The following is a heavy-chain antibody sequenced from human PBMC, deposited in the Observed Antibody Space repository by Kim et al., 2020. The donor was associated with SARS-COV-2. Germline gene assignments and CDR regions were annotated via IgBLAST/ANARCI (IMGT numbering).Heavy chain of an antibody. J-gene: IGHJ5*01. Sequence: SETLSLTCAVYGGSFSGYYWSWIRQPPGKGLEWIGEINHSGSTNYNPSLKSRVTISVDTSKNQFSLKLSSVTAADTAVYYCARGSRSSITMVRGVNGNW. D-gene: IGHD3-10*01. CDR3: ARGSRSSITMVRGVNGNW. CDR1: GGSFSGYY. V-gene: IGHV4-34*01. CDR2: INHSGST.